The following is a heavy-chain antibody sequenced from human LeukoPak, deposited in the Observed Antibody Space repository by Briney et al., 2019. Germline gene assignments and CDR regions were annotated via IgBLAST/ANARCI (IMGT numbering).Heavy chain of an antibody. D-gene: IGHD2-15*01. CDR1: GFTFSNAW. Sequence: GGSLRLSCAASGFTFSNAWMSWVRQAPGKGLGWVGRIKRKTDGGTTDYAAPVKGRFTISRDDSKNTLYLQMNSLKAEDTAVYYCTTYSYYFDCWGQGTLVTVSS. J-gene: IGHJ4*02. CDR3: TTYSYYFDC. V-gene: IGHV3-15*01. CDR2: IKRKTDGGTT.